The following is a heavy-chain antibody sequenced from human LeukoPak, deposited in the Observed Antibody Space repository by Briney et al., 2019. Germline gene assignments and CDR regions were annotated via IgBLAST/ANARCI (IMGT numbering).Heavy chain of an antibody. CDR3: AREGRYFGELSFFDY. CDR1: GGSISSYY. V-gene: IGHV4-59*01. CDR2: IYYSGST. D-gene: IGHD3-10*01. J-gene: IGHJ4*02. Sequence: SETLSLTCAVYGGSISSYYWSWIRQPPGKGLEWIGYIYYSGSTNYNPSLKSRVTISVDTSKNQFSLKLSSVTAADTAVYYCAREGRYFGELSFFDYWGQGTLVTVSS.